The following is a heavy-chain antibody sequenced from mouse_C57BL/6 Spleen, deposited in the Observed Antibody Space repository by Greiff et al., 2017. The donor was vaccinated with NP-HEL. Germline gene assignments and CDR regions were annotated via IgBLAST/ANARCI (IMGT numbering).Heavy chain of an antibody. CDR1: GFTFSSYG. CDR3: ARQQVYDGYSGAMDY. V-gene: IGHV5-6*01. D-gene: IGHD2-3*01. J-gene: IGHJ4*01. CDR2: ISSGGSYT. Sequence: EVQGVESGGDLVKPGGSLKLSCAASGFTFSSYGMSWVRQTPDKRLEWVATISSGGSYTYYPDSVKGRFTISRDNAKNTLYLQMSSLKSEDTAMYYCARQQVYDGYSGAMDYWGQGTSVTVSS.